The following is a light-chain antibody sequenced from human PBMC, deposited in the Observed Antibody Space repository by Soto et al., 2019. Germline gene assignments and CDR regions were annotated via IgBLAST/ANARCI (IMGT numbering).Light chain of an antibody. CDR1: QSVSRY. Sequence: EIVLTQSPATLSLSPGERATLSCRASQSVSRYLAWYQQKPGQAPRLLIYAASTRNTDIPDRFNGSGSGTDFALTISRLEPEDFALYYCQQYDASPLTFGPGTKVDVK. V-gene: IGKV3-20*01. CDR2: AAS. J-gene: IGKJ3*01. CDR3: QQYDASPLT.